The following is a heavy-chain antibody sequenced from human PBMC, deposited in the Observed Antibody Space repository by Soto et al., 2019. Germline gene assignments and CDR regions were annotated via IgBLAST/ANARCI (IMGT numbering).Heavy chain of an antibody. Sequence: QVQIQQWGAGLLKPSETLSLTCAVSGESFRGFYWSWIRQPPGKGLERIGAINHSGLTNYHPTLKSRVTMSVDTSQNQFSLKVNSVTAADTAVYYCARGDQGRGRDDFWRVPRGPFDYWGQGNLVTVSS. D-gene: IGHD3-3*01. V-gene: IGHV4-34*01. CDR3: ARGDQGRGRDDFWRVPRGPFDY. J-gene: IGHJ4*02. CDR1: GESFRGFY. CDR2: INHSGLT.